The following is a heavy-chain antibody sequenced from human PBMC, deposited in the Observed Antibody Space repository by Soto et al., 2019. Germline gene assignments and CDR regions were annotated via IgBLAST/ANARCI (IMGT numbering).Heavy chain of an antibody. CDR1: GFTFSSYW. Sequence: GGSLRLSCAASGFTFSSYWMSWVRQAPGKGLEWVANIKQDGSEKYYVDSVKGRFTISRDNAKNSLYLQMNSLRAEDTAVYYCARGLLRYFDWLLSDQYYYYYGMDVWGQGTTVTVSS. D-gene: IGHD3-9*01. J-gene: IGHJ6*02. CDR2: IKQDGSEK. CDR3: ARGLLRYFDWLLSDQYYYYYGMDV. V-gene: IGHV3-7*04.